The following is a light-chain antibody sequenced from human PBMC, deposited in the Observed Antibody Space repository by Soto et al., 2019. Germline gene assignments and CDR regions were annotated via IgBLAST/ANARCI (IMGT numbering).Light chain of an antibody. CDR3: SSYTSSSTLV. CDR1: SSDVGGYNY. V-gene: IGLV2-14*01. J-gene: IGLJ2*01. CDR2: DVS. Sequence: QSALTQPASVSGSPGQSITLSCTGTSSDVGGYNYVSWYQQHPGKAPKLMIYDVSNRPSGVSNRFSGSKSGNTASLTISGLHAEDEAYYYCSSYTSSSTLVFGGGTKLTVL.